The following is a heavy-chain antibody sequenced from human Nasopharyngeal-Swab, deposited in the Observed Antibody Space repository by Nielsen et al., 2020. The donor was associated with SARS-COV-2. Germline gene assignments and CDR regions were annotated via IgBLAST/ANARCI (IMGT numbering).Heavy chain of an antibody. CDR2: IYPGDSDT. J-gene: IGHJ4*02. Sequence: GESLKISCKGSGYSFTSYWIGWVRQMPGKGPEWMGIIYPGDSDTRYSPSFQGQATISADKSISTAYLQWSSLKASDTAMYYCAWSSSWYHTGYFDYWGQGTLVTVSS. CDR1: GYSFTSYW. CDR3: AWSSSWYHTGYFDY. D-gene: IGHD6-13*01. V-gene: IGHV5-51*01.